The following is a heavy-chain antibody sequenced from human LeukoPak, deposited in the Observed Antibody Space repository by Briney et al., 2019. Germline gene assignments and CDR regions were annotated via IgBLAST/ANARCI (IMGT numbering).Heavy chain of an antibody. Sequence: GESLKISCKGSGYSFTSYWIGWVRQMPGKGLEWMGIIYPGDSDTRYSPSFQGQVTISADKSISTAYLQWSSLKASDTATYYCARRYSGYDSGGYYFDYWGQGTLVTVSS. CDR3: ARRYSGYDSGGYYFDY. V-gene: IGHV5-51*01. CDR1: GYSFTSYW. J-gene: IGHJ4*02. CDR2: IYPGDSDT. D-gene: IGHD5-12*01.